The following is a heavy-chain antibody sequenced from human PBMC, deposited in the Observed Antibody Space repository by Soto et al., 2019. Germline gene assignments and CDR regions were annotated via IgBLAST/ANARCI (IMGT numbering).Heavy chain of an antibody. J-gene: IGHJ4*02. CDR3: ASQSSGYYFDY. CDR2: IYYTGST. V-gene: IGHV4-59*01. CDR1: GGSISSYY. Sequence: ETLSLTCTVSGGSISSYYWSWIRQPPGQGLEWIGYIYYTGSTNYNPSLKSRVTISVDTSKNQFSLKLSSVTAADTAVYYCASQSSGYYFDYWGQGTLVTVSS. D-gene: IGHD3-22*01.